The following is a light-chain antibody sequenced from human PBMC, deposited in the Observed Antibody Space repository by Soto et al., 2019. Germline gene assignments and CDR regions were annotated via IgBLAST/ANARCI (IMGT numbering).Light chain of an antibody. Sequence: EIVLMQSPGTLSLSQGERATLSCRASQSVSSSYLAWYQQRPGQAPRLLIFGASYRATGIPDRFSGSGSGTDFTLTISRLEPEDFAVYFCQQYSSSPPEFTFGPGTKVDIK. V-gene: IGKV3-20*01. CDR3: QQYSSSPPEFT. CDR1: QSVSSSY. CDR2: GAS. J-gene: IGKJ3*01.